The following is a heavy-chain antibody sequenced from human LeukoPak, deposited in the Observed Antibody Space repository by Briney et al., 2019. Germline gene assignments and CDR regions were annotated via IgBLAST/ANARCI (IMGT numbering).Heavy chain of an antibody. CDR1: GFSLADYG. V-gene: IGHV3-23*01. D-gene: IGHD5-18*01. CDR3: AKDFSLRGYTYLIDY. Sequence: GGSLRLSCAASGFSLADYGLSWVRQTPGKGLEWVSAISGSGGSTYYADSVKGRFTISRDNSKNTLYLQMNSLRAEDTAVYYCAKDFSLRGYTYLIDYWGQGTLVTVSS. CDR2: ISGSGGST. J-gene: IGHJ4*02.